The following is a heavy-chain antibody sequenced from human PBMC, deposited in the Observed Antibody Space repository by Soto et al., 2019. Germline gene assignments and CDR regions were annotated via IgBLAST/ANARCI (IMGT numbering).Heavy chain of an antibody. Sequence: SSETLSLTCTVSGGSISSGGYYWSWICQHPGKGLEWIGYIYYSGSTYYNPSLKSRVTISVDTSKNQFSLKLSSVTAADTAVYYCARESQGGYGGLDYWGQGTLVTVSS. CDR2: IYYSGST. CDR1: GGSISSGGYY. V-gene: IGHV4-31*03. D-gene: IGHD5-12*01. J-gene: IGHJ4*02. CDR3: ARESQGGYGGLDY.